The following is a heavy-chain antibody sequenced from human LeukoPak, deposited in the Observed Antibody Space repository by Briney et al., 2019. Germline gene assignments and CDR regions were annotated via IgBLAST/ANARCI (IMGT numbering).Heavy chain of an antibody. D-gene: IGHD4-17*01. V-gene: IGHV3-48*01. CDR2: ISTNSDTI. J-gene: IGHJ4*02. CDR3: ARDLYGDYFAY. Sequence: GGSLRLSRAASGFTFSSYTMNWVRQAPGKGLEWISYISTNSDTIYYADSVKGRFTISRDNAKNSLFLQMSSLRAEDTAVYYCARDLYGDYFAYWGQGTLVTVSS. CDR1: GFTFSSYT.